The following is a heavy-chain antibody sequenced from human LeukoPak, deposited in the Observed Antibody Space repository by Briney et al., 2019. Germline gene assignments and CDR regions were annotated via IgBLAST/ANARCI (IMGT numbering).Heavy chain of an antibody. Sequence: GGSLRLSCAASGFTFSSYAMDWVRQAPGKGLEWVSAISGSGGSPYYADSVKGRFTISRDNSKNTLYLQMNSLRVEDTAVYYCAKEEYRIFGVAVGDYWGHGTLVTVSS. CDR2: ISGSGGSP. CDR1: GFTFSSYA. V-gene: IGHV3-23*01. D-gene: IGHD3-3*02. CDR3: AKEEYRIFGVAVGDY. J-gene: IGHJ4*01.